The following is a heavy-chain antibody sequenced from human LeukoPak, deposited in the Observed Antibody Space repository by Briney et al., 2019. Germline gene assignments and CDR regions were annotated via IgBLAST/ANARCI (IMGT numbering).Heavy chain of an antibody. J-gene: IGHJ3*02. Sequence: GASVKDSCQASGYTFTGYYMHWVRQAPGQGVEWMGWINPNSGGTNYAQKFQGRVTMTRDTSISTAYMKLSRLRSDHTAVYYCARDVTPDGAFDIWGQGTMVTVSS. CDR1: GYTFTGYY. V-gene: IGHV1-2*02. CDR3: ARDVTPDGAFDI. CDR2: INPNSGGT. D-gene: IGHD4-23*01.